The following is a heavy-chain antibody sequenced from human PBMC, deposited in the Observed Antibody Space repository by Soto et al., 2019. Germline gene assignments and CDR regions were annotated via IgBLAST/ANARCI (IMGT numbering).Heavy chain of an antibody. CDR2: INPNSGAT. V-gene: IGHV1-46*01. J-gene: IGHJ4*02. CDR3: ARALGGGFRLY. CDR1: GYTFATYY. Sequence: QVQLVQSGAEVKKPGASVRISCKASGYTFATYYIHWVRQAPGQGLEWMGIINPNSGATTYAQSFQGRLAVTRDTSTTTVYMELSSLRPEDTAVYYCARALGGGFRLYWGQGTLVTVSS. D-gene: IGHD3-16*01.